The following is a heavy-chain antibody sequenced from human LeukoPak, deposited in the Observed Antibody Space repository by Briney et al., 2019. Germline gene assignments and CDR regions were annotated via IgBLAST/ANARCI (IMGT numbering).Heavy chain of an antibody. D-gene: IGHD6-25*01. CDR1: GYTFTSYG. CDR3: ARTTKYSSGSYYYYGMDV. J-gene: IGHJ6*02. CDR2: ISAYNGNT. V-gene: IGHV1-18*01. Sequence: ASVKVSCKASGYTFTSYGIRWVRPAPGQGLEWMGWISAYNGNTNYAQKLRGRVTMTTDTSTSTAYMELRSLRSDDTAVYYCARTTKYSSGSYYYYGMDVWGQGTTVTVSS.